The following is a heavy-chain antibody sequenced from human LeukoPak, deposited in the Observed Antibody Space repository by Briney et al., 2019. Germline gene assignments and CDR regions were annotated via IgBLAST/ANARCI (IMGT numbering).Heavy chain of an antibody. J-gene: IGHJ5*02. D-gene: IGHD2-15*01. CDR1: GASISSSDFY. CDR3: ARVNDCSGSSCFSRWFDP. Sequence: SETLSLTCTVSGASISSSDFYWGWIRQPPGKGLEWIGTLYYGGSPLYNASLTSRVSMSVETSKNQFSLRLSSVTAADTAVYYCARVNDCSGSSCFSRWFDPWGQGTLITVSS. CDR2: LYYGGSP. V-gene: IGHV4-39*07.